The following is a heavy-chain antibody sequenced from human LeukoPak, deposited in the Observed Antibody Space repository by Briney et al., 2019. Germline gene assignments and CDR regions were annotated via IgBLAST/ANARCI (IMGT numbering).Heavy chain of an antibody. CDR3: ARVCYYGSGSCHFDY. D-gene: IGHD3-10*01. V-gene: IGHV3-53*01. CDR2: IYSGGST. Sequence: GGSLRLSCAASGFTVSSNYMSWVRQAPGKGLEWVSVIYSGGSTYYADSVKGRFTIPRDNSKNTLYLQMNSLRAEDTAVYYCARVCYYGSGSCHFDYWGQGTLVTVSS. CDR1: GFTVSSNY. J-gene: IGHJ4*02.